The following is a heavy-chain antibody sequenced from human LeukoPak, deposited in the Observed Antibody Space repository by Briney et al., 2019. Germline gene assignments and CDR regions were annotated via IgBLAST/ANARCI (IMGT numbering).Heavy chain of an antibody. J-gene: IGHJ4*02. CDR3: ARGYYYDSSGYYYVGFDY. Sequence: APVKVSCKASGYTFTSYDINWVRQAPGQGLEWMGWMNPNSGNTGYAQKFQGRVTMTRNTSISTAYMELSSLRSEDTAVYYCARGYYYDSSGYYYVGFDYWGQGTLVTVSS. CDR1: GYTFTSYD. D-gene: IGHD3-22*01. V-gene: IGHV1-8*01. CDR2: MNPNSGNT.